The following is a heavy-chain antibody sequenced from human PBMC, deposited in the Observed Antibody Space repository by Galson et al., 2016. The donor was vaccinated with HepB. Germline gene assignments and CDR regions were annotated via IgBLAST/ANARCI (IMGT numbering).Heavy chain of an antibody. CDR2: IIPVFGTG. CDR3: ARDCSDTSCFP. CDR1: GGTFRSYV. Sequence: SVKVSCKASGGTFRSYVITWVRQAPGQGLEWMGGIIPVFGTGNYAQNPQGRVTMTTDTSTSTAYMELRSLRSDDTAVYYCARDCSDTSCFPWGQGTLVTVSS. D-gene: IGHD2-2*01. J-gene: IGHJ5*02. V-gene: IGHV1-69*05.